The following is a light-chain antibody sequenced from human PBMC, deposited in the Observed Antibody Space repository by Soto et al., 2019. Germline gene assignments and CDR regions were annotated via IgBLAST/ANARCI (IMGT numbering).Light chain of an antibody. V-gene: IGKV1-5*03. Sequence: DIQMTQSPSTLSASVGDRVTITCRASESISNWLAWYQQNRGKAPKLLTYKASSLEVGVPSRFSGSGSGTEFTLTISSLQPDDFATYYCQQYNTYPYTFGQGTRLEI. CDR3: QQYNTYPYT. CDR2: KAS. J-gene: IGKJ5*01. CDR1: ESISNW.